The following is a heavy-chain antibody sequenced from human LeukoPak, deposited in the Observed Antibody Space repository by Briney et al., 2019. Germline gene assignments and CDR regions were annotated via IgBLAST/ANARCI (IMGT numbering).Heavy chain of an antibody. CDR2: IYYGGRT. D-gene: IGHD2-2*01. V-gene: IGHV4-31*03. CDR3: ARGYCTTTSCYFPLKGFDP. Sequence: TLSLTCTVSGGSINSGGYYWNWIRQHPGNGLEWIGYIYYGGRTFYNSSLKSRVTMSADTSKNEFSLRLSSVTAADTAVYYCARGYCTTTSCYFPLKGFDPWGQGTLVTVSS. CDR1: GGSINSGGYY. J-gene: IGHJ5*02.